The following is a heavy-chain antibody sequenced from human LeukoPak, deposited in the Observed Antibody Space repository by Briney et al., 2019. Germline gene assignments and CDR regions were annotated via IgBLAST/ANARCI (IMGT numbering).Heavy chain of an antibody. CDR2: IYHSGST. Sequence: SETLSLTCTVSGASMSTYYWSWIRQPPGKGLEWIAYIYHSGSTNYNPSLKSRVTISVDTSKNQFSLKLSSVTAADTAVYSCARGSVRGEFDPWGQGTLVTVSS. J-gene: IGHJ5*02. CDR3: ARGSVRGEFDP. D-gene: IGHD3-10*01. CDR1: GASMSTYY. V-gene: IGHV4-59*01.